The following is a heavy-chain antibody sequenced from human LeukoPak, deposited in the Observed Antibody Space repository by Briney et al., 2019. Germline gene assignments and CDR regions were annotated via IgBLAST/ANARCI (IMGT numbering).Heavy chain of an antibody. CDR1: GFTFRSTG. Sequence: PGGSRGLSCAAPGFTFRSTGMSWGPQAPGKGLGGGAKIKQEGSEKNYVDSVKGPFTISRDNAKNSLYLQMNSLRAEDTAVYYCAREGGHGDYYYYYGMDVWGKGTTVTVSS. J-gene: IGHJ6*04. CDR3: AREGGHGDYYYYYGMDV. CDR2: IKQEGSEK. D-gene: IGHD4-17*01. V-gene: IGHV3-7*03.